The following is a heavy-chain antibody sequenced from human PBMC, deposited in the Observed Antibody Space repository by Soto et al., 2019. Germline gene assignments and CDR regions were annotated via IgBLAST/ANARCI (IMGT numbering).Heavy chain of an antibody. CDR2: ISSSSSNII. CDR1: GFNFSSYS. CDR3: ARDDEGGSYCDLGY. V-gene: IGHV3-48*02. Sequence: GGSLSLSCTASGFNFSSYSRNWVRQAPGKGLEWVSYISSSSSNIIYYAESVKGRFTISRDNAKNSLYLQMNSLRDEDTAVYYCARDDEGGSYCDLGYWGQGTLVTVSS. D-gene: IGHD3-10*01. J-gene: IGHJ4*02.